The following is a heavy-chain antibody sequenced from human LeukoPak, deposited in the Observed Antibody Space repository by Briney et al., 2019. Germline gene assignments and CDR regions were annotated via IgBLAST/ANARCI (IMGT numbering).Heavy chain of an antibody. CDR2: INHSGST. CDR3: ARARRITMIVVVITGDKRSYGMDV. CDR1: GGSFSGYY. J-gene: IGHJ6*02. D-gene: IGHD3-22*01. V-gene: IGHV4-34*01. Sequence: PSETLSLTCAVYGGSFSGYYWSWIRQPPGKGLEWIGEINHSGSTNYNPSLKSRVTISVDTSKNQFSLKLSSVTAADTAVYYCARARRITMIVVVITGDKRSYGMDVWGQGTTVTVS.